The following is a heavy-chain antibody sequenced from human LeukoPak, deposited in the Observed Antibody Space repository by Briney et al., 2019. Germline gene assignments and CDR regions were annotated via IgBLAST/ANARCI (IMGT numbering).Heavy chain of an antibody. J-gene: IGHJ6*02. CDR2: IWYDGSNK. CDR1: GFTFSSYG. V-gene: IGHV3-33*01. Sequence: QSGGSLRLSCAASGFTFSSYGMHWVRQAPGKGLEWVAVIWYDGSNKYYADSVKGRFTISRDNSKNTLYLQMNSLRAEDTAAYYCARDRSRGVVPAALDVWGQGTTVTVSS. D-gene: IGHD2-2*01. CDR3: ARDRSRGVVPAALDV.